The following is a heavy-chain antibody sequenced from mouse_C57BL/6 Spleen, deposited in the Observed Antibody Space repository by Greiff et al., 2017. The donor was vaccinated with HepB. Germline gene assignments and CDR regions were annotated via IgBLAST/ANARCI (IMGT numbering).Heavy chain of an antibody. CDR3: ARHDPYDYDKGYWYFDV. J-gene: IGHJ1*03. V-gene: IGHV5-9*01. Sequence: EVHLVESGGGLVKPGGSLKLSCAASGFTFSSYTMSWVRQTPEKRLEWVATISGGGGNTYYPDSVKGRFTISRDNARNTLYLQRSSLRSEDTALYYCARHDPYDYDKGYWYFDVWGTGTTVTVSS. CDR2: ISGGGGNT. CDR1: GFTFSSYT. D-gene: IGHD2-4*01.